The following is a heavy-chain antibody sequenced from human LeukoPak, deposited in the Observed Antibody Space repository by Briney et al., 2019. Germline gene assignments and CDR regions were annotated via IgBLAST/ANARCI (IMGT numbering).Heavy chain of an antibody. Sequence: PSETLSLTCTVSGGSISSGGYYWSWIRQHPGKGLEWIGYIYYSGSTYYNPSLKSRVTMSVDTSKNQFSLKLSSVTAADTAVYYCARNRGSTVITDQYYYYYMDVWGKGTTVTVSS. J-gene: IGHJ6*03. CDR1: GGSISSGGYY. V-gene: IGHV4-31*03. CDR3: ARNRGSTVITDQYYYYYMDV. CDR2: IYYSGST. D-gene: IGHD4-11*01.